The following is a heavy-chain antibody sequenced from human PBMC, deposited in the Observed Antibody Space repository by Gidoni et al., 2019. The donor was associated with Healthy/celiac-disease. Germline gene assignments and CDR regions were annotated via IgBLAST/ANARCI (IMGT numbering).Heavy chain of an antibody. V-gene: IGHV1-8*01. D-gene: IGHD5-18*01. CDR3: ARGQVGPGIQLWSLDV. CDR1: GYTFTSYD. Sequence: QVQLVQSGTEVKKPGASVKVSCKASGYTFTSYDINWVRQATGQGLEWMGWMNPNSGNTGYAQKFQGRVTMTRNTSISTAYMELSSLRSEDTAVYYCARGQVGPGIQLWSLDVWGQGTTVTVSS. CDR2: MNPNSGNT. J-gene: IGHJ6*02.